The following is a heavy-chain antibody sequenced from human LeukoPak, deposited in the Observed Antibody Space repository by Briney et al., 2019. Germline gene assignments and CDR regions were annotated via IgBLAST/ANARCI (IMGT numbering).Heavy chain of an antibody. CDR3: ARQYYYGSGSYSPFDY. Sequence: GGSLRLSCAASGFTFSSYEMNWVRQAPGKGLEWVSYISSSGSTIYYADSVKGRFTISGDNAKNSLYLQMNSLRAEDTAVYYCARQYYYGSGSYSPFDYWGQGTLVTVSS. J-gene: IGHJ4*02. CDR1: GFTFSSYE. CDR2: ISSSGSTI. V-gene: IGHV3-48*03. D-gene: IGHD3-10*01.